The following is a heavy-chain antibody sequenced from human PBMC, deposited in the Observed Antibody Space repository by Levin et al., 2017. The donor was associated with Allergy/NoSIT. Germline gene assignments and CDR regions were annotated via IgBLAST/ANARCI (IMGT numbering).Heavy chain of an antibody. CDR2: IYHSGSS. D-gene: IGHD6-25*01. CDR3: ARVPALAFFDY. Sequence: SETLSLTCTVSGGSVSAYYWSWVRQPPGKGLEWIGNIYHSGSSDYNPSLKSRVSMSIDTPKNQFSLRLISLTAADTAVYYCARVPALAFFDYWGQGTPVTVSS. CDR1: GGSVSAYY. J-gene: IGHJ4*02. V-gene: IGHV4-59*02.